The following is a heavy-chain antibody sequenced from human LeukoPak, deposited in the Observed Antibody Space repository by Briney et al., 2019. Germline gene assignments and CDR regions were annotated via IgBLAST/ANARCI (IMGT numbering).Heavy chain of an antibody. V-gene: IGHV4-59*01. CDR3: ARVEYYGSGTFALDV. J-gene: IGHJ4*02. D-gene: IGHD3-10*01. CDR2: IYYSGST. CDR1: GGSISSYY. Sequence: SETLSLTCTVSGGSISSYYWSWIRQPPGKGLEWIGYIYYSGSTNYNPSLKSRVTISVDTSKNQFSLKLSSVTAADTAVYYCARVEYYGSGTFALDVWGQGTQVTVSS.